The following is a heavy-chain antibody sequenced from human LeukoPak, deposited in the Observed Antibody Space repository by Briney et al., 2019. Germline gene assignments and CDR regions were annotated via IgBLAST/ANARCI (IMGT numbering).Heavy chain of an antibody. CDR3: AKDGGRLPYYGMDV. V-gene: IGHV3-23*01. J-gene: IGHJ6*02. D-gene: IGHD6-19*01. Sequence: GGPLRLSCAASEFTFSTYAMSWVRQAPGKGLEWVSAISGSGGSTFYADSVKGRFTISRDNSKNTLYLQMNSLRAEDTAVYYCAKDGGRLPYYGMDVWGQGTTVTVSS. CDR2: ISGSGGST. CDR1: EFTFSTYA.